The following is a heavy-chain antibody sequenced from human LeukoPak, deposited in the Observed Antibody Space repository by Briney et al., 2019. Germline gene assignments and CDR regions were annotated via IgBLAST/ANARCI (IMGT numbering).Heavy chain of an antibody. CDR2: ISYDGSNK. Sequence: GSLRLSCAASGFTFSSYGMHWVRQAPGKGLEWVAVISYDGSNKYYADSVKGRFTISRDNSKNTLYLQMNSLRAEDTAVYYCAKGGGYDWGINYWGQGTLVTVSS. V-gene: IGHV3-30*18. J-gene: IGHJ4*02. CDR1: GFTFSSYG. CDR3: AKGGGYDWGINY. D-gene: IGHD5-12*01.